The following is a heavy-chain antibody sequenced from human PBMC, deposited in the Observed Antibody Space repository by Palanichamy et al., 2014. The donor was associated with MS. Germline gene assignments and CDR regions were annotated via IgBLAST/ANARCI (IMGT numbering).Heavy chain of an antibody. CDR1: GFSLNNAEMC. V-gene: IGHV2-70*18. Sequence: QVTLRESGPALVEPTQTLTLTCSFSGFSLNNAEMCVSWVRQPPGKALDWVALIDGDDVKYYSTSLKTRLTISKDTAKNQVVLIMTNIDPGDTGTYYCARMRRFRDQTRDYGMDVWGGGTMVTVSA. CDR3: ARMRRFRDQTRDYGMDV. J-gene: IGHJ6*04. D-gene: IGHD2-2*01. CDR2: IDGDDVK.